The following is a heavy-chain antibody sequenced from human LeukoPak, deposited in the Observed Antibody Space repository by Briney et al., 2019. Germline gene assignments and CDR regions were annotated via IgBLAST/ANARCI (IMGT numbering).Heavy chain of an antibody. Sequence: GASVKVSCKASGYTFTSYYMHWVRQAPGQGLEWMGIINPSGGSTNYAQKLQGRVTMTTDTSTSTAYMELRSLRSDDTAVYYCARAGSYYYGSGSYYNVVDYWGQGTLVTVSS. J-gene: IGHJ4*02. CDR2: INPSGGST. V-gene: IGHV1-46*01. D-gene: IGHD3-10*01. CDR1: GYTFTSYY. CDR3: ARAGSYYYGSGSYYNVVDY.